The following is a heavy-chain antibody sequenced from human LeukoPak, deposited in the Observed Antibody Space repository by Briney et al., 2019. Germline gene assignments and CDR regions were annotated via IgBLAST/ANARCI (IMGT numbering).Heavy chain of an antibody. D-gene: IGHD1-1*01. CDR1: GYSFTSYW. CDR2: IYPGDSDT. Sequence: GESLKISCKGSGYSFTSYWIGWVRLLPGKGLEGVGIIYPGDSDTRYSPSFQGQVTISADKSISTAYLQWSRLKASNTAMYYCARQSGTTYGMDVWGQGTTVTAPS. V-gene: IGHV5-51*01. CDR3: ARQSGTTYGMDV. J-gene: IGHJ6*02.